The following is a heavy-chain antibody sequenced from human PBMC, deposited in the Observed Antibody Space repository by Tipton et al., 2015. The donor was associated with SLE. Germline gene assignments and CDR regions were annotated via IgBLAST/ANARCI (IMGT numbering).Heavy chain of an antibody. CDR3: ASASWNYGFFDY. CDR2: ITVTGDTT. J-gene: IGHJ4*02. D-gene: IGHD1-7*01. V-gene: IGHV3-23*01. CDR1: GFTFSSYA. Sequence: SLRLSCAASGFTFSSYAMNWVRQAPGKGLEWVSFITVTGDTTHYADSVKGRFTISRDNSKNTVYLHMNSLRADDTAIYYCASASWNYGFFDYWGQGTLVTVSS.